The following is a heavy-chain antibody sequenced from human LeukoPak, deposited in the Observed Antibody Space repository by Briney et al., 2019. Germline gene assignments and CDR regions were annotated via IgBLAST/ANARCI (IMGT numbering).Heavy chain of an antibody. D-gene: IGHD2-2*01. J-gene: IGHJ5*02. CDR1: GFTFSSYS. CDR3: ARDIVVVPAASAVPNWFDP. Sequence: GGSLRLSCAASGFTFSSYSMNWVRQAPGKGLEWVSSISSSSSYIYYADSVKGRFTISRDNAKNSLYLQMNSLRAEDTAVYYCARDIVVVPAASAVPNWFDPWSQGTLVTVSS. CDR2: ISSSSSYI. V-gene: IGHV3-21*01.